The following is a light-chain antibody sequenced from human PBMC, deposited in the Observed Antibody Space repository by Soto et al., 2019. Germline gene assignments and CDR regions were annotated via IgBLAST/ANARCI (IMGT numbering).Light chain of an antibody. J-gene: IGLJ1*01. V-gene: IGLV2-14*01. CDR2: EVS. Sequence: QSALTQPASVSGSPGQSITISCTGTSSDVGGYNYVSWYQQHPGKAPKLMIYEVSNRPSGVSNRFSGSKSGNTASLTISGLQAEDEADCYCSSYTSSSTLVFGTGTKVT. CDR3: SSYTSSSTLV. CDR1: SSDVGGYNY.